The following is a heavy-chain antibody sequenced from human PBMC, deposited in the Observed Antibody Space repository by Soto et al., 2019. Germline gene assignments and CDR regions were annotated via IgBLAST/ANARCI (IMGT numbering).Heavy chain of an antibody. CDR2: IYPGDSDT. V-gene: IGHV5-51*01. D-gene: IGHD1-20*01. J-gene: IGHJ4*02. CDR3: ARAITGISDPYHFDL. CDR1: GYSFTNYW. Sequence: GESLKISCKAPGYSFTNYWFACVRQMPGKGLEFVGIIYPGDSDTRKSPSFQGQVTISADTSINTAYLQWSTLEASDTAMYYCARAITGISDPYHFDLWGQGTLVTVSS.